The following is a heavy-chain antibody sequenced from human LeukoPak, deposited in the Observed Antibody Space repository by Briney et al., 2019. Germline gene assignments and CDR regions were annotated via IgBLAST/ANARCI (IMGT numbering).Heavy chain of an antibody. CDR3: AVYDYDSSGYYYGREGYYFDY. CDR1: GGTFSSHA. V-gene: IGHV1-69*05. Sequence: SVKVSCKASGGTFSSHAISWVRQAPGQGLEWMGRIIPIFGTANYAQKFQGRVTITTDESTSTAYMELSSLRSEDTAVYYCAVYDYDSSGYYYGREGYYFDYWGQGTLVTVSS. D-gene: IGHD3-22*01. CDR2: IIPIFGTA. J-gene: IGHJ4*02.